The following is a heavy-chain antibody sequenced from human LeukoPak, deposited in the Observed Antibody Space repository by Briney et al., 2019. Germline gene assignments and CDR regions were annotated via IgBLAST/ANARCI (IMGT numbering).Heavy chain of an antibody. Sequence: PSETLSLTCTVSGGSISSYYWSWIRQPPGKGLEWIGYIYYRGSTNYNPSLKRRVTISVDTSKNQFSLKLSSVTAADTAVYYCARDRDNSGWNDFWGQGTLVTVSS. J-gene: IGHJ4*02. CDR2: IYYRGST. CDR1: GGSISSYY. D-gene: IGHD6-19*01. V-gene: IGHV4-59*01. CDR3: ARDRDNSGWNDF.